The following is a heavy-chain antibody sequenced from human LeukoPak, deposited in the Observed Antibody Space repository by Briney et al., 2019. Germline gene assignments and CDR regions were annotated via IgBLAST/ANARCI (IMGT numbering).Heavy chain of an antibody. CDR2: IKQDGSEK. V-gene: IGHV3-7*01. Sequence: GGSLRLSCAASGIILSSYWMSWVRQAPGKGLEWVANIKQDGSEKWYVDSVKGRFTISRDNAKNSLYLQMNSLRVEDTAVYYCARVHYYYDSSGYYTNAYYFDYWGQGTLVTVSS. CDR1: GIILSSYW. D-gene: IGHD3-22*01. CDR3: ARVHYYYDSSGYYTNAYYFDY. J-gene: IGHJ4*02.